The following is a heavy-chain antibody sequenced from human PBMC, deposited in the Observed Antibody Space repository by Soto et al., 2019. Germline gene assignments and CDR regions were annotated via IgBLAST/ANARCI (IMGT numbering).Heavy chain of an antibody. D-gene: IGHD5-12*01. CDR2: IYPGDSDT. CDR3: ARRPVDIVATVAAFDI. Sequence: GLSLKIRCKGFGYIFTNYWIGWVRQMPGKGLEWMGIIYPGDSDTRYSPSFQGQVTISADKSISTAYLQWSSLKASDTAMYYCARRPVDIVATVAAFDIWGQGTMVTVSS. V-gene: IGHV5-51*01. J-gene: IGHJ3*02. CDR1: GYIFTNYW.